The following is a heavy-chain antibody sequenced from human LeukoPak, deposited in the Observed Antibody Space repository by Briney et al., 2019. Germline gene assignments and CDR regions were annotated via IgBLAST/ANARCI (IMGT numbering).Heavy chain of an antibody. CDR1: GFTFSSYS. D-gene: IGHD6-6*01. CDR2: ISSSSSYI. V-gene: IGHV3-21*01. CDR3: ARGLSGYASSLGY. Sequence: PGGSLRLSCAASGFTFSSYSMNWVRQAPGKGLEWVSSISSSSSYIYYADSVEGRFTISRDNAKNTLYLQMNSLRAEDTAVYYCARGLSGYASSLGYWGQGTLVTVSS. J-gene: IGHJ4*02.